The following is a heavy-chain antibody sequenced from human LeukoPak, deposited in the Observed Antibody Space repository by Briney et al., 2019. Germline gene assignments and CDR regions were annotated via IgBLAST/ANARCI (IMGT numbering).Heavy chain of an antibody. D-gene: IGHD2-21*02. J-gene: IGHJ4*02. CDR3: ARVRIGGYCGGDCYSPDY. Sequence: PGGSLRLSCAASGFTFSDYYMSWIRQAPGKGLEWVSYISSSGSTIYYADSVKGRFTISRDNSKNTLHLQMNSLRAEDTAMYYCARVRIGGYCGGDCYSPDYWGQGTLVTVSS. CDR2: ISSSGSTI. V-gene: IGHV3-11*04. CDR1: GFTFSDYY.